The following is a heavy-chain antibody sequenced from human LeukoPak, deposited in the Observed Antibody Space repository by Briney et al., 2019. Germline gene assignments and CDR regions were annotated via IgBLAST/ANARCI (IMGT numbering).Heavy chain of an antibody. J-gene: IGHJ4*02. V-gene: IGHV3-53*01. D-gene: IGHD6-6*01. CDR3: ARVKQLAGFDY. Sequence: GGSLRLSCAASGFTVSSNYMSWVRQAPGKELEWVSVIYSGGSTYYADSVKGRFTISRDNSENTLYLQMNSLRAEDTAVYYCARVKQLAGFDYWGQGTLVTVSS. CDR2: IYSGGST. CDR1: GFTVSSNY.